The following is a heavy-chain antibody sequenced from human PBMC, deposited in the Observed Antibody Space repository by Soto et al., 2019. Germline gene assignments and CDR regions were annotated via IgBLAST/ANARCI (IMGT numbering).Heavy chain of an antibody. CDR2: IWYDGSNK. Sequence: GGSLRLSCAASGFTFRSYGMHWVRQAPGKGLEWVAVIWYDGSNKYYADSVKGRFTISRDNSKNTLYLQMNSLRAEDTAVYYCATLPRLFPTDAFDIWGQGTMVTVSS. V-gene: IGHV3-33*01. CDR1: GFTFRSYG. J-gene: IGHJ3*02. CDR3: ATLPRLFPTDAFDI. D-gene: IGHD3-22*01.